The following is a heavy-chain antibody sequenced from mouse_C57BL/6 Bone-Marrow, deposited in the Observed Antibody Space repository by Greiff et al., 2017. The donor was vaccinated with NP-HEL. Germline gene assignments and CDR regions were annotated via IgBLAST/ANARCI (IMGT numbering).Heavy chain of an antibody. Sequence: QVQLQQPGAELVKPGASVKLSCKASGYTFTSYWMHWVKQRPGQGLEWIGVINPGSGGTNYNEKFKGKATLTADKSSSTAYMQLSSLTSEDSAVYFCARYPYYYGSRAWFAYWGQGTLVTVSA. J-gene: IGHJ3*01. CDR3: ARYPYYYGSRAWFAY. V-gene: IGHV1-64*01. CDR1: GYTFTSYW. D-gene: IGHD1-1*01. CDR2: INPGSGGT.